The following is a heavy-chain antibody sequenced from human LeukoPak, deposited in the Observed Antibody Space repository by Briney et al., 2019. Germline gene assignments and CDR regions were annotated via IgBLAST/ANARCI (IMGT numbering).Heavy chain of an antibody. V-gene: IGHV4-61*02. Sequence: SETLSLTCTVSGGSISSGTYYWSWIRQPAGKGLEWIGRIYTSGSTNYNPSLKSRVTILVDTSKNQFSLKLSSVTAADTAVYYCARDRDIWGQGKKVTGSS. CDR3: ARDRDI. CDR1: GGSISSGTYY. CDR2: IYTSGST. J-gene: IGHJ3*02.